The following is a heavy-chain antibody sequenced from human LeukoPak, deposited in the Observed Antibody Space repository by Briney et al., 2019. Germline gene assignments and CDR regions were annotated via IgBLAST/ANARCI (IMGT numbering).Heavy chain of an antibody. Sequence: PWGSLRLSCAASGFTFSSYAMTWVRLAPGKGLEWVSGITGSGGSTYYADSVKGRFTISRDNSKNTLYLQMNSLRAEDTAVYYCAKDNDFWSGSFDYWGQGTLVTVSS. D-gene: IGHD3-3*01. J-gene: IGHJ4*02. CDR3: AKDNDFWSGSFDY. CDR2: ITGSGGST. V-gene: IGHV3-23*01. CDR1: GFTFSSYA.